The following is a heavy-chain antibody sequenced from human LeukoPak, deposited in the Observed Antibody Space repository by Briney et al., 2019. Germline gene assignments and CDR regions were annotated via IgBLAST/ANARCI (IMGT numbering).Heavy chain of an antibody. V-gene: IGHV3-23*01. CDR1: GFTFSSNA. J-gene: IGHJ3*02. CDR2: ISGSGGST. Sequence: AGSLSLSCAAPGFTFSSNAMSWVRQAPGKGLEWVSAISGSGGSTYYADSVKGRFTISRDNSKNTLYLQMNSLRAEDTAVYYCAKYFLPTVIAGDAFDIWGQGTMVTVSS. CDR3: AKYFLPTVIAGDAFDI. D-gene: IGHD4-17*01.